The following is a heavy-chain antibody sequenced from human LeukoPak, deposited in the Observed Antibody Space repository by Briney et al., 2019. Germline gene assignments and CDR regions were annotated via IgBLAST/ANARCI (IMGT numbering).Heavy chain of an antibody. Sequence: GASVKVSCKASGGTFSSYAISWVRQAPGQGLEWMGRIIPILGIANYAQKFQGRVTITADKSTSTAYIELSSLRSEDTAVYYCAREAVAYCGGDCYSYFDYWGQGTLVTVSS. V-gene: IGHV1-69*04. J-gene: IGHJ4*02. D-gene: IGHD2-21*02. CDR2: IIPILGIA. CDR3: AREAVAYCGGDCYSYFDY. CDR1: GGTFSSYA.